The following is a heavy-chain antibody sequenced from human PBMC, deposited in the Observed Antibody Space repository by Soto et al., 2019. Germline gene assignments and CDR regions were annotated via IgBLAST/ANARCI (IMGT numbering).Heavy chain of an antibody. D-gene: IGHD2-21*01. CDR2: ISDSGGRT. J-gene: IGHJ4*02. Sequence: EVQLLESGGGLVQPGASLRLSCAASGFTFSSYTMTWVRQAPGKGLEWVSGISDSGGRTYYADSVKGRFTISRDNSKNTLYLQMSSLRAEDTAVYYCANGDRPDYWGQGILVTVSS. CDR3: ANGDRPDY. CDR1: GFTFSSYT. V-gene: IGHV3-23*01.